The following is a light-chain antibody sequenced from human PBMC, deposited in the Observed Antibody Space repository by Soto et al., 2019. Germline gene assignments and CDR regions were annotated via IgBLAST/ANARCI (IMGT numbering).Light chain of an antibody. CDR2: EVS. CDR1: SSDVGGYNY. CDR3: SSYAGSNNFCV. V-gene: IGLV2-8*01. J-gene: IGLJ1*01. Sequence: QSALTQPPSASGSPGQSVTVSCTGTSSDVGGYNYASWYQQHPGKAPKLIIYEVSERPSGVPDRFSGSKSGDTASLTVSGLQAEDEADYYCSSYAGSNNFCVFGTGTKVTVL.